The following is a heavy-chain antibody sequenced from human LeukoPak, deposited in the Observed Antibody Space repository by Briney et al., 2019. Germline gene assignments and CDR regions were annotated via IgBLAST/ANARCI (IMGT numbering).Heavy chain of an antibody. D-gene: IGHD6-19*01. V-gene: IGHV1-2*02. CDR3: ARADLYSSGWQRKGFDI. CDR1: GYTFTGYY. Sequence: ASVKVSCKASGYTFTGYYMHWVRQAPGQGLEWMGWINPNSGGTNYAQKFQGRVTMTRDTSISTAYMELSRLRSDDTAVYYCARADLYSSGWQRKGFDIWGQGTMVTVSS. J-gene: IGHJ3*02. CDR2: INPNSGGT.